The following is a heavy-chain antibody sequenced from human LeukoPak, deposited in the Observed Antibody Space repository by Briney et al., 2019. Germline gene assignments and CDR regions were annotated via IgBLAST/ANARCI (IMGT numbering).Heavy chain of an antibody. V-gene: IGHV4-59*01. CDR2: IYYTGST. Sequence: NTSETLSLTCTVSGASISPYFWSWIRQAPGEGLEWIGHIYYTGSTSYNPSLKSRVTISVDTSKNQFSLKLSSVTAADTAVYYCAREGGPYRPLDYSGQGTLVTVSS. J-gene: IGHJ4*02. CDR1: GASISPYF. CDR3: AREGGPYRPLDY.